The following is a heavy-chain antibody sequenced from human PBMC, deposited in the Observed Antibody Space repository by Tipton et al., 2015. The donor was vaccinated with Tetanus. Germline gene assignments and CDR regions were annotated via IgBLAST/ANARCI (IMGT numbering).Heavy chain of an antibody. CDR3: ARLPTFGRVLVL. CDR1: GGSISSSSYY. CDR2: IYYSGST. D-gene: IGHD3-16*02. V-gene: IGHV4-39*01. Sequence: TLSLTCTVSGGSISSSSYYWGWIRQPPGKGLEWIGSIYYSGSTYYNPSLKSRVTISVDTSKNQFSLKLSSVTAADTAVYYCARLPTFGRVLVLWGQGTMVTVSS. J-gene: IGHJ3*01.